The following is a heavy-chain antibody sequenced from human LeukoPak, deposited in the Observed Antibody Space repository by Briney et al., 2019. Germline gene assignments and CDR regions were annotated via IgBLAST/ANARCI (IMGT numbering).Heavy chain of an antibody. J-gene: IGHJ4*02. V-gene: IGHV1-24*01. CDR2: FDPEDGET. CDR1: GYTLTELS. Sequence: ASVKVSCKVSGYTLTELSMHWVRQAPGKGLEWMGGFDPEDGETIYAQKFQGRVTLTRDTSTSTVYMEVSSLRSEDTAIYYCARAPGYCTSGSCSWFDYWGQGTLVTVSS. CDR3: ARAPGYCTSGSCSWFDY. D-gene: IGHD2-15*01.